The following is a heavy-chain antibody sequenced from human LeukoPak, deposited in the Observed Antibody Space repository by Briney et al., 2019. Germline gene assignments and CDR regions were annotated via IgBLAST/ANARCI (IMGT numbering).Heavy chain of an antibody. Sequence: KPGGSLRLSCAASGFTFSDYYMSWIRQAPGKGLQWVSYISSSGSTIYYADSVKGRFSISRDNAKNSLYLQMNSLRAEDTAVYYCASPITMIVVVTANPYHAFDIWGRGTMVTVSS. CDR1: GFTFSDYY. V-gene: IGHV3-11*01. J-gene: IGHJ3*02. CDR3: ASPITMIVVVTANPYHAFDI. CDR2: ISSSGSTI. D-gene: IGHD3-22*01.